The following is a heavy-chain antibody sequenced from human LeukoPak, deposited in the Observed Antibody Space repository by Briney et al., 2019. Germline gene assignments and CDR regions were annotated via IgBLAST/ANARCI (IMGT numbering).Heavy chain of an antibody. D-gene: IGHD3-3*01. CDR2: ISAYNGNT. CDR3: ARDQDFWSGYYYYGMDV. CDR1: GYTFTSYG. V-gene: IGHV1-18*03. J-gene: IGHJ6*02. Sequence: EASVKVSCKASGYTFTSYGISWVRQAPGQGLEWMGWISAYNGNTNYAQKLQGRVTMTTDTSTSTAYMELRSLRSDDMAVYYCARDQDFWSGYYYYGMDVWGQGTTVTVSS.